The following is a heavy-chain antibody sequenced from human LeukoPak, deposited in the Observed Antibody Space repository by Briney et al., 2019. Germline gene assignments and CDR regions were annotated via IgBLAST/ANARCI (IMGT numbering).Heavy chain of an antibody. Sequence: GRSLRLSCAASGFTFAEYTMHCVRQAAGKCLEWVSPINWVGSDTYYADSVKGRFTISRDNSKNSLYLQLNSLRTEDTALYYCAKDGAAAGRNYYYYYMDVWGKGTTVTVSS. J-gene: IGHJ6*03. D-gene: IGHD6-13*01. CDR2: INWVGSDT. CDR3: AKDGAAAGRNYYYYYMDV. V-gene: IGHV3-43*01. CDR1: GFTFAEYT.